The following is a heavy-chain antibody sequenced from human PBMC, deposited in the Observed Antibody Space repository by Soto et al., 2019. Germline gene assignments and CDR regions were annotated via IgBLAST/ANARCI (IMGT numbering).Heavy chain of an antibody. D-gene: IGHD2-15*01. V-gene: IGHV5-51*01. CDR1: GYTFTSYW. J-gene: IGHJ1*01. Sequence: EVQLVQPGAEVKKPGESLRISCKGSGYTFTSYWIGWVRQMPGKGLEWMGIIYPGDSDTRYRPSFQGQVTISADKSINTAYLQWGSLKASDTAIYYCARQGLICSGDICYPQFFQYWGRGTPVTVSS. CDR3: ARQGLICSGDICYPQFFQY. CDR2: IYPGDSDT.